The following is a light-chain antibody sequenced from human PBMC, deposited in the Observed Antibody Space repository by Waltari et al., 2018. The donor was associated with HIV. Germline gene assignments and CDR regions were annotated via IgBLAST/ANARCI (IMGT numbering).Light chain of an antibody. Sequence: ISVAPGKTAKITCGGNNIGNRDVHWYQQKAGQAPILVIYDDDDRPSGIPERFSGSNSENTATLTINRIEVGDEADYYCQVWDSGSDHVFGSGTTVTVL. CDR1: NIGNRD. CDR3: QVWDSGSDHV. V-gene: IGLV3-21*01. CDR2: DDD. J-gene: IGLJ1*01.